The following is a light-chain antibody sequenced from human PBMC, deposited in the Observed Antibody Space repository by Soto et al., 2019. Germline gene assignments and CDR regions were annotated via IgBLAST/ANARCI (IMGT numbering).Light chain of an antibody. V-gene: IGKV3-11*01. CDR3: QQRGDWPPIT. CDR2: GAS. Sequence: EIVLTHSPATLSSFPGDRVTLSSRASQSVSSNLAWYQQKPGQAPRLLIYGASTRATGIPARFSGSGSGTDFTLTISSLEPEDFAVYYCQQRGDWPPITFGQGTKVDI. J-gene: IGKJ1*01. CDR1: QSVSSN.